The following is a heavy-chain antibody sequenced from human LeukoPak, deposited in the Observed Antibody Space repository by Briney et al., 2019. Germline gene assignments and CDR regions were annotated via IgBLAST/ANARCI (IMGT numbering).Heavy chain of an antibody. D-gene: IGHD3-9*01. CDR3: ARGGFTDFEWSGYFDY. J-gene: IGHJ4*02. Sequence: PSETLSLTCTVSGGSISSGSYYWSWIRQPAGKGLEWIGYIYYSGSTNYNPSLKSRVTISVGTSKNQFSLKLSSVTAADTAVYYCARGGFTDFEWSGYFDYWGQGTLVTVSS. CDR1: GGSISSGSYY. V-gene: IGHV4-61*10. CDR2: IYYSGST.